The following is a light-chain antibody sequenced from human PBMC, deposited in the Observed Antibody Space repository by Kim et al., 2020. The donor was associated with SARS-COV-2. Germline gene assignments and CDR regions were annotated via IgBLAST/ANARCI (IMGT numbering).Light chain of an antibody. Sequence: AAGETARLDCEGNNIGSKSVHWYQPKPGQAPVLVIHYDRDRPSGIPERFSGSNSGNTATLTISRVEAGDEADYYCQVWDSSSDHRVFGGGTQLTVL. CDR3: QVWDSSSDHRV. CDR1: NIGSKS. J-gene: IGLJ3*02. CDR2: YDR. V-gene: IGLV3-21*04.